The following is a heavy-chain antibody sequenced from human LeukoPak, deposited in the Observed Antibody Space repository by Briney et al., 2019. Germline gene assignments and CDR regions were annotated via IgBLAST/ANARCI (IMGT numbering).Heavy chain of an antibody. Sequence: GGSLRLSCAASGFTFDDYAMHWVRQAPGKGLEWVSGISWNSGSIGYADSVKGRFTISRDNAKNSLYLQMNSLRAEDTALYYCAKDDHSNTLYWGQGTLVTVSS. D-gene: IGHD4-11*01. V-gene: IGHV3-9*01. CDR1: GFTFDDYA. CDR2: ISWNSGSI. J-gene: IGHJ4*02. CDR3: AKDDHSNTLY.